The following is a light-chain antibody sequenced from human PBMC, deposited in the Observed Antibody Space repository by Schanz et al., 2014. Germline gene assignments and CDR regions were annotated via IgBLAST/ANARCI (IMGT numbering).Light chain of an antibody. J-gene: IGKJ3*01. CDR2: GAS. CDR3: QQYGTSPFT. V-gene: IGKV3-20*01. Sequence: EIVLTQSPGTLSLSLGEGATLSCRASQSVFNNYLAWFQQKPGQAPRLLIFGASSRATGVPDRFSASGSGTVFTLTITRLEPEDFAVYYCQQYGTSPFTFGPGTKVDIK. CDR1: QSVFNNY.